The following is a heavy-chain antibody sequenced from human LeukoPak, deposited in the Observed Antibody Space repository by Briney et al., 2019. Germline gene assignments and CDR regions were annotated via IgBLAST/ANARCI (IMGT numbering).Heavy chain of an antibody. CDR3: AKDKGSGWYPFDY. CDR2: ISGDGGST. CDR1: GFTFDTYA. Sequence: PGGSLRLSCAASGFTFDTYAMHWVRQAPGKGLEWVSLISGDGGSTYYADSVKGRFTISRDNSKNSLYLLMNSLRTEDTALYYCAKDKGSGWYPFDYWGQGTLVTVPS. V-gene: IGHV3-43*02. J-gene: IGHJ4*02. D-gene: IGHD6-19*01.